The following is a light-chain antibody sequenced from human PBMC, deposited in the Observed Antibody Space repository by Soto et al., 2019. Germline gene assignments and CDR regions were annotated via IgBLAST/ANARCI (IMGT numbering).Light chain of an antibody. CDR3: SSYAGSNNVL. V-gene: IGLV2-8*01. CDR1: SSDVGGYNY. J-gene: IGLJ2*01. Sequence: QSVLTQPPSASGSPGQSVTISCTGTSSDVGGYNYVSWYQQHPGIAPKLMIYEVTKRPSGVPDRFSGSKSGNTASLTVSGLQAEDEADYCCSSYAGSNNVLFGGGTKLTVL. CDR2: EVT.